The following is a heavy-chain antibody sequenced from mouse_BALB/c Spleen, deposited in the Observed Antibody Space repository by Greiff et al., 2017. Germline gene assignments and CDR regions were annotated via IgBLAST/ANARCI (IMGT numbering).Heavy chain of an antibody. Sequence: VQLKQSGAELVRPGASVKLSCTASGFNIKDYYMHWVKQRPEQGLEWIGWIDPENGETEYAPKFQGKATMTADTSSNTAYLQLSSLTSEDTAVYYSNGYVRDYWGQGTSVTVAS. CDR1: GFNIKDYY. CDR2: IDPENGET. D-gene: IGHD1-1*02. V-gene: IGHV14-4*02. CDR3: NGYVRDY. J-gene: IGHJ4*01.